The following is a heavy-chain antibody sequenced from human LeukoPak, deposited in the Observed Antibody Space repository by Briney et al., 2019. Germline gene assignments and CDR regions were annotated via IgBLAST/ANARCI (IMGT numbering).Heavy chain of an antibody. CDR1: GYTFTSYY. V-gene: IGHV1-46*01. CDR2: TNPSGGST. CDR3: ARGSPTMIVVVTHGWFDP. Sequence: GASVKVSCKASGYTFTSYYMHWVRQAPGQGLEWMGITNPSGGSTSYAQKFQGRVTMTRDTSTSTVYMELSSLRSEDTAVYYCARGSPTMIVVVTHGWFDPWGQGTLVTVSS. J-gene: IGHJ5*02. D-gene: IGHD3-22*01.